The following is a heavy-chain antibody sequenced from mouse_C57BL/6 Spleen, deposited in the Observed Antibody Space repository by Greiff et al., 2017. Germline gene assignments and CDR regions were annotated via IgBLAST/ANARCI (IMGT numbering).Heavy chain of an antibody. Sequence: VQLQQPGAELVRPGSSVKLSCKASGYTFTSYWMHWVKQRPIQGLEWIGNIDPSDSETHYNQKFKDKATLTVDKSSSTAYMQLSSLTSEDSAVYYCARGAPLYYFDYWGQGTTLTVSS. D-gene: IGHD6-5*01. CDR2: IDPSDSET. V-gene: IGHV1-52*01. CDR3: ARGAPLYYFDY. CDR1: GYTFTSYW. J-gene: IGHJ2*01.